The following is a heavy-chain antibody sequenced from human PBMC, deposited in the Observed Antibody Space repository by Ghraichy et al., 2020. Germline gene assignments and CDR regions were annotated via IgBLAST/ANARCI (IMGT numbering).Heavy chain of an antibody. Sequence: GGSLRLSCAASGFPFSTYSMHWVRQAPGKGLEWVAVISHDGNSKYYADSVKGRFTISRDNSKNVVSLQMNRLRTEDTAVYYCARDIKSSSWSYYFYAMDVWGKGTRGTVS. CDR1: GFPFSTYS. J-gene: IGHJ6*04. CDR3: ARDIKSSSWSYYFYAMDV. D-gene: IGHD6-13*01. V-gene: IGHV3-30-3*01. CDR2: ISHDGNSK.